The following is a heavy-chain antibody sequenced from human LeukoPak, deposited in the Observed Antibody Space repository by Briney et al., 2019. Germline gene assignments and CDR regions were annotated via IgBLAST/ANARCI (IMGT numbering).Heavy chain of an antibody. V-gene: IGHV1-69*13. CDR1: GYTFNNYG. J-gene: IGHJ3*02. CDR2: IIPIFGTA. Sequence: ASVKVSCKASGYTFNNYGITWVRQAPGQGLEWMGGIIPIFGTANYAQKFQGRVTITADESTSTAYMELSSLRSEDTAVYYCARDRGMTAFDIWGQGTMVTVSS. CDR3: ARDRGMTAFDI.